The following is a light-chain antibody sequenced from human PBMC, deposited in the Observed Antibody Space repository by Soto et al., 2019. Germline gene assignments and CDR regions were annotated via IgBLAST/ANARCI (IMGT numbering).Light chain of an antibody. CDR3: QQYNNWGT. Sequence: EIVMTQSPATLSVSPGERATLSCRASQSVSSNLACYQQKPGQAHRLLIYGASTRATGIPARFSGSGSGTEFTLTLSSLPSADFSVYYCQQYNNWGTFGQGTTVE. V-gene: IGKV3-15*01. J-gene: IGKJ1*01. CDR2: GAS. CDR1: QSVSSN.